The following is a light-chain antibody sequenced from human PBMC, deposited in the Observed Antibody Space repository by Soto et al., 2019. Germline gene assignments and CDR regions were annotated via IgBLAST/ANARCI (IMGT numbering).Light chain of an antibody. V-gene: IGLV2-14*01. CDR1: SRDIGAYNL. CDR3: SAYTSRSPLV. CDR2: EVR. J-gene: IGLJ2*01. Sequence: QSALTQPASLSGSPGQSITISCSGTSRDIGAYNLVSWYQQLPGKAPKLLIYEVRSRPSGISYRFSGSKSGTTASLTISRLLHEDEADYYCSAYTSRSPLVFGGGTKLTVL.